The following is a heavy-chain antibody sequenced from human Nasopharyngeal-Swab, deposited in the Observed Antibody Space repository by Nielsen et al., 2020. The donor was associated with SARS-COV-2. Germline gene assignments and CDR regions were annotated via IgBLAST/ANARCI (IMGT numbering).Heavy chain of an antibody. CDR1: GFTFSSYA. J-gene: IGHJ4*02. V-gene: IGHV3-30*04. Sequence: GESLKISCAASGFTFSSYAMHWARQAPGKGLEWVAVISYDGSNKYYADSVKGRFTISRDNSKNTLYLQMNSLRAEDTAVYYCARDWARSGSYSTHFDYWGQGTLVTVSS. CDR3: ARDWARSGSYSTHFDY. CDR2: ISYDGSNK. D-gene: IGHD1-26*01.